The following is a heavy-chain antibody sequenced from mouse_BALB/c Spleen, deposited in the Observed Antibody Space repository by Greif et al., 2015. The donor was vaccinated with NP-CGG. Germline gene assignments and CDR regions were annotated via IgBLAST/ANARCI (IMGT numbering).Heavy chain of an antibody. Sequence: EVQGVESGPELVKPGASVKMSCKASGYTFTSYVMHWVKQKPGQGLEWIGYINPYNDGTKYNEKFKGKATLTSDKSSSTAYTELSSLTSEDSAVYYCARMAFDYWGQGTTLTVSS. CDR3: ARMAFDY. V-gene: IGHV1-14*01. J-gene: IGHJ2*01. CDR1: GYTFTSYV. CDR2: INPYNDGT.